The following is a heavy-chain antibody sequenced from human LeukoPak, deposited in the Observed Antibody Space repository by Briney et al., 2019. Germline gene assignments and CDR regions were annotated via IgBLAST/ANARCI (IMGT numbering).Heavy chain of an antibody. Sequence: GRSLRLSCAASGFTFSSYSMNWVRQAPGKGLEWVSYISSSSSTIYYADSVKGRFTISRDNAKNSLYLQMNSLRAEDTAVYYCARDRAEAKSATHYYDSSGYEPWGQGTLVTVSS. V-gene: IGHV3-48*04. J-gene: IGHJ5*02. CDR3: ARDRAEAKSATHYYDSSGYEP. D-gene: IGHD3-22*01. CDR2: ISSSSSTI. CDR1: GFTFSSYS.